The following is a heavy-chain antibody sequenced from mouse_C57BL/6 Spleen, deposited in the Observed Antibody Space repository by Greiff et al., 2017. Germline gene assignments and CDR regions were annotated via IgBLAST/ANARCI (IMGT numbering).Heavy chain of an antibody. CDR3: TEITGWFAY. D-gene: IGHD1-1*01. J-gene: IGHJ3*01. CDR2: IRLKSDNYAT. Sequence: EVKLVESGGGLVQPGGSMKLSCVASGFTFSNYWMNWVRQSPEKGLEWVAQIRLKSDNYATHYAESVKGRFTISRDASKSSVYLQMNNLRAEDTGIYYCTEITGWFAYWGQGTLVTVSA. CDR1: GFTFSNYW. V-gene: IGHV6-3*01.